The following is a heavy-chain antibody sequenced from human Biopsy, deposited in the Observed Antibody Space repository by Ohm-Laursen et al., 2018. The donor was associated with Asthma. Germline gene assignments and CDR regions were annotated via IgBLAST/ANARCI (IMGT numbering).Heavy chain of an antibody. CDR2: IYYSGRT. V-gene: IGHV4-39*02. CDR3: ARAVSSSSYWYFDL. Sequence: TLSLTCFVSGDAMSTSGSYWGWIRQSPGKGLEWIGSIYYSGRTYYNPSLKSQVTISADTSKNHFSLKVTAVNAADTAVYYCARAVSSSSYWYFDLWGRGDLVTVSS. CDR1: GDAMSTSGSY. J-gene: IGHJ2*01. D-gene: IGHD6-6*01.